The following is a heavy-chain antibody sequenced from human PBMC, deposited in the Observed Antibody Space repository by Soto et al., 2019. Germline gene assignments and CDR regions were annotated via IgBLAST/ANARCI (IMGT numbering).Heavy chain of an antibody. J-gene: IGHJ6*03. CDR1: GYTFTSYY. V-gene: IGHV1-8*02. CDR3: ARGPDTARDYYMDV. Sequence: ASVKVSCKASGYTFTSYYMHWVRQAPGQGLEWMGWMNPSGGNTGYAQKFQGRVTMTRNTSISTAYMELSSLRSEDTAVYYCARGPDTARDYYMDVWAKGTTVTVSS. D-gene: IGHD5-18*01. CDR2: MNPSGGNT.